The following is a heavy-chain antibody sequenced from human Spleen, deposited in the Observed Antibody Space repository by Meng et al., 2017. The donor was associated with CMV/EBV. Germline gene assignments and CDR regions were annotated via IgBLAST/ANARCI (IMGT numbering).Heavy chain of an antibody. CDR2: IYSDGST. D-gene: IGHD1-26*01. Sequence: GESLKISCAASGFTVSRNYMGWVRQAPGKGLEWVSIIYSDGSTYYADSVKGRFTISRDNSKNTLYLQMNSLRAEDTAVYKCARGRGLTGVGDYWGQGTLVTVSS. CDR3: ARGRGLTGVGDY. J-gene: IGHJ4*02. V-gene: IGHV3-66*02. CDR1: GFTVSRNY.